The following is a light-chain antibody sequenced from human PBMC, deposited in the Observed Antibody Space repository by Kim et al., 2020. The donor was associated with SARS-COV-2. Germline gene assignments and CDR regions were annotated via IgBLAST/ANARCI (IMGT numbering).Light chain of an antibody. CDR1: QDIRNY. CDR3: QQYDNLPLT. V-gene: IGKV1-33*01. CDR2: DAS. Sequence: DIPMTQSPSSLSASVGDRVSITCQASQDIRNYLNWYQQKPGKAPKLLINDASNLETGVPSRFSGSGSGTDFTFTITSLQPEDIATYYCQQYDNLPLTFGGGTKVEIK. J-gene: IGKJ4*01.